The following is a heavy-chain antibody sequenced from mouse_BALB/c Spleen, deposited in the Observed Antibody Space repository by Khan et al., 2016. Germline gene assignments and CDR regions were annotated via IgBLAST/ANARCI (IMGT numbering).Heavy chain of an antibody. CDR3: ARLEDI. Sequence: QVQLKESGPGLVAPSQSLSITCTVSGFSLTSYGVHWVRQPPGKGLEWLGVIWAGGSTNYNSALRASVSTSKDNSKSQVFLKMNSLQTYDTAMYYCARLEDIWGQGTNLTVSS. V-gene: IGHV2-9*02. CDR1: GFSLTSYG. CDR2: IWAGGST. D-gene: IGHD1-3*01. J-gene: IGHJ2*01.